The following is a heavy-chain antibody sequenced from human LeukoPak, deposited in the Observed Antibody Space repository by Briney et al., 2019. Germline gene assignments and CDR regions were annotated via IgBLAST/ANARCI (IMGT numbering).Heavy chain of an antibody. CDR3: VRRVFGGDCYYDY. Sequence: QPGGSLRLSCAASGFIFSDHYMDWVRQAPGKGLEWVGRTGNEANSHITDYGASVKGRFTISRDDSKGSLYLQMNSLKTDDTAVYYCVRRVFGGDCYYDYWGQGTLVTVSS. D-gene: IGHD2-21*02. CDR1: GFIFSDHY. CDR2: TGNEANSHIT. V-gene: IGHV3-72*01. J-gene: IGHJ4*02.